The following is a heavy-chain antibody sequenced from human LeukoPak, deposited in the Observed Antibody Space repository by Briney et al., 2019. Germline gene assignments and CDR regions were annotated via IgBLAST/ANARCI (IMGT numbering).Heavy chain of an antibody. CDR2: IKPDGSET. D-gene: IGHD6-13*01. J-gene: IGHJ4*02. V-gene: IGHV3-7*01. Sequence: GGSVRVSCAASGLTFSTYWMTWVRQAPGKGLEWVANIKPDGSETYYADRVKGRFTISRDNAKNLLYLQMNSLRGEDTALYYCGGFGYEAAVDLWGQGALVTVSS. CDR3: GGFGYEAAVDL. CDR1: GLTFSTYW.